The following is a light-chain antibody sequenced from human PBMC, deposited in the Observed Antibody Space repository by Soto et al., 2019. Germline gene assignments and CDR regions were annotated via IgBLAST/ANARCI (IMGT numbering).Light chain of an antibody. CDR2: EGT. V-gene: IGLV2-23*01. Sequence: QSVLTQPASVSGSPGQSITISCTGTSSDVGTYNLVSWYQQYPGKAPKLMIYEGTKRPSGVSNRFSASKSGNTASLTISGVQVEDEADYYFFSYAGIDSVLFCGGTKLTCL. CDR3: FSYAGIDSVL. CDR1: SSDVGTYNL. J-gene: IGLJ2*01.